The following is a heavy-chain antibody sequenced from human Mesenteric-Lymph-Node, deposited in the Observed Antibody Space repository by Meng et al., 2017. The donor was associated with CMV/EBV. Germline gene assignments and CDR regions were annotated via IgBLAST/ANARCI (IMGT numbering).Heavy chain of an antibody. V-gene: IGHV3-7*01. Sequence: GESLKISCVDSGYTFSSYWMTWVRQAPGKGLEWVANIKKDGSEKYYVDSVKGRFTISKDNAKNSLYLQMNGLRAEDTAVYYCARYGYYFGMDVWGQGTTVTVSS. J-gene: IGHJ6*02. CDR3: ARYGYYFGMDV. CDR1: GYTFSSYW. D-gene: IGHD4-17*01. CDR2: IKKDGSEK.